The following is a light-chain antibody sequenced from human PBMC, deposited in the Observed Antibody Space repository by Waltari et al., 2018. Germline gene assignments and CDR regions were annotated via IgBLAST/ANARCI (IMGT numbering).Light chain of an antibody. J-gene: IGKJ1*01. V-gene: IGKV1-5*03. CDR3: QQYNSFSWT. CDR1: QSISSW. CDR2: QAS. Sequence: DIQMTQSPSTLSASVVDRVTITCRASQSISSWLAWYQPTPGKAPKLLIYQASSLESGVPSRFSGSGSGTEFTLTISSLQPDDFATYYCQQYNSFSWTFGQGTKVEIK.